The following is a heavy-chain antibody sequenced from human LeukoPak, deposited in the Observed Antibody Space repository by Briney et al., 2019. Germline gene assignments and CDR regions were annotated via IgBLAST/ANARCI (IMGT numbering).Heavy chain of an antibody. CDR2: ITPNNGRP. CDR3: ARDQIQVWYMVGRFDS. D-gene: IGHD2-8*02. CDR1: GYSFTTYY. V-gene: IGHV1-46*01. Sequence: EASVKVSCKTSGYSFTTYYIHWIRQAPGQGLEWMAVITPNNGRPTYAQKFQGRVTVTMDTSSSTVYMELSSLGSDDTAIYYCARDQIQVWYMVGRFDSWGQGTLVSVSP. J-gene: IGHJ4*02.